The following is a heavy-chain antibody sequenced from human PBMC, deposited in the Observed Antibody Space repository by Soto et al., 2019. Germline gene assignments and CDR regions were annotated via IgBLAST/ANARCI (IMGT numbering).Heavy chain of an antibody. CDR1: GGTFSSYA. V-gene: IGHV1-69*13. D-gene: IGHD6-13*01. J-gene: IGHJ4*02. Sequence: SVKVSCKASGGTFSSYAISWVRQAPGQGLEWMGGIIPIFGTANYAQKSQGRVTITADESTSTAYMELSSLRSEDTAVYYCARDGIAAAVGYFDYWGQGTLVTVSS. CDR3: ARDGIAAAVGYFDY. CDR2: IIPIFGTA.